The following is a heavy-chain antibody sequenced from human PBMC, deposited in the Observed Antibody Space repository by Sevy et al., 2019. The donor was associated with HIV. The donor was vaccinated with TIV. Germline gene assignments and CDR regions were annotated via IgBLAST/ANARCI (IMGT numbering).Heavy chain of an antibody. Sequence: GGSLRLSCTASGFSFRSYWMTWVRQAPGMGLEWVANIKLDGDEKYDGEPLKGRFTIFRDNVKNSLYLQMNNLRAEDTAVYYCARDSKGGLDVWGQGTTVTVSS. V-gene: IGHV3-7*01. CDR3: ARDSKGGLDV. J-gene: IGHJ6*02. CDR1: GFSFRSYW. D-gene: IGHD4-4*01. CDR2: IKLDGDEK.